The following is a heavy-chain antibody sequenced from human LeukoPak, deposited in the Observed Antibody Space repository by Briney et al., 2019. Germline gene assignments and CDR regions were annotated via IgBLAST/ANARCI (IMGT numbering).Heavy chain of an antibody. V-gene: IGHV3-48*03. CDR1: GYGFASYE. CDR3: VAQYGFDI. D-gene: IGHD6-19*01. CDR2: IGSSANTI. J-gene: IGHJ3*02. Sequence: QSGGSLRLSCAGSGYGFASYEMHWIRQAPGKGLEWLAYIGSSANTIYYADSVKGRFTISRDNAKNSLYLQMNSLRADDTAVYYGVAQYGFDIWGQGTAVTVSS.